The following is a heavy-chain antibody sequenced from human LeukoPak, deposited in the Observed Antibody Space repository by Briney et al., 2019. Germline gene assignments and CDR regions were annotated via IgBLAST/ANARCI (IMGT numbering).Heavy chain of an antibody. D-gene: IGHD3-10*01. CDR2: ISYDGSNK. J-gene: IGHJ4*02. Sequence: GGSLRLSCAASGFTFSSYAMHWVRQAPGKGLEWVAVISYDGSNKYYADSVKGRFTISRDNSKNTLYLQMNSLRAEDTAVYYCAKVKSSGPLDYWGQGTLVTVSS. CDR1: GFTFSSYA. V-gene: IGHV3-30-3*01. CDR3: AKVKSSGPLDY.